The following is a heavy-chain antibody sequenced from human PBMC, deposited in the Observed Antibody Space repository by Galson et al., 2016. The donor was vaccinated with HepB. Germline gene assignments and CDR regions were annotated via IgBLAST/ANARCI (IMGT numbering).Heavy chain of an antibody. J-gene: IGHJ4*02. CDR3: ARMNYDFWSGYYYYFDY. CDR1: GFSLSTSGMS. Sequence: PALVKPTQTLTLTCTFSGFSLSTSGMSLSWIRQPPGKALEWLALIDWDDDKYYSTSLKTRLTISKDTSKNQVVLTMTNMDPVDTATYYCARMNYDFWSGYYYYFDYWGQGTLVTVSS. D-gene: IGHD3-3*01. V-gene: IGHV2-70*01. CDR2: IDWDDDK.